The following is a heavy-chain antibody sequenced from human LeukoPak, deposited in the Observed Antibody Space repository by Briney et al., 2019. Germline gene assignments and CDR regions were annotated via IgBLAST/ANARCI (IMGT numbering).Heavy chain of an antibody. CDR3: ARANILTGPNY. CDR1: GGSISSDGYY. Sequence: SQTLSLTCTVSGGSISSDGYYWSWIRQHPGKGLEWIGYIYYSGSTYYNPSLKSRVTISVDTSKNQFSLNLDSVTAADTAVYYCARANILTGPNYCGQGTLVTVSS. D-gene: IGHD3-9*01. V-gene: IGHV4-31*03. CDR2: IYYSGST. J-gene: IGHJ4*02.